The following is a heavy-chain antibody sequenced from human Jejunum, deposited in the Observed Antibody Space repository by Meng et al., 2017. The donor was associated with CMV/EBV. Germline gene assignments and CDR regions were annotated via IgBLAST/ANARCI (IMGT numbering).Heavy chain of an antibody. V-gene: IGHV4-4*07. CDR2: FYSSDTY. D-gene: IGHD1-26*01. CDR3: ARGPGASTREGFDY. CDR1: GGSVNNYY. J-gene: IGHJ4*02. Sequence: QVQLQEPGPGLVMPSETLSLTCTVSGGSVNNYYWSWIRQSAGKGLEWIGRFYSSDTYNYHPSLDSRVTMSLDTSKNQFSLNLRSVTAADTATYYCARGPGASTREGFDYWGLGTLVTVSS.